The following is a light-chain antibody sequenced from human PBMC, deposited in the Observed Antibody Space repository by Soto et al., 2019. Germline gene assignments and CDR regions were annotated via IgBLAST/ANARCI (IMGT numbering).Light chain of an antibody. CDR1: QSVSSH. Sequence: EIVVTQSPATLSVSPGERATLSCRTSQSVSSHVAWYQQKPGQAPRLLIHGASTRATAIPARFSGSGSGTEFTLTISSLQPEDVATYYCQKYNSAPWTFGQGTKVEIK. J-gene: IGKJ1*01. CDR3: QKYNSAPWT. CDR2: GAS. V-gene: IGKV3-15*01.